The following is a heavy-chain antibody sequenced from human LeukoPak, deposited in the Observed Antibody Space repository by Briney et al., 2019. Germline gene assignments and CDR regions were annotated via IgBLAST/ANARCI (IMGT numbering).Heavy chain of an antibody. Sequence: PGGSLRLSCAASGFTFSSNYMSWVRQAPGKGLEWVAVIYSGGSTYYADSVKGRFTISRDNSKNTLYLQMNSLRAEDTAVYYCARDHGYCSSTSCYSDAFDIWGQGTMVTVSS. CDR3: ARDHGYCSSTSCYSDAFDI. V-gene: IGHV3-53*01. J-gene: IGHJ3*02. CDR1: GFTFSSNY. D-gene: IGHD2-2*02. CDR2: IYSGGST.